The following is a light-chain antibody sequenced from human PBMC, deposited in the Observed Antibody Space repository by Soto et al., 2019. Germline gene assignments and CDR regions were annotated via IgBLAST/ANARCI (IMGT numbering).Light chain of an antibody. CDR1: QAIRTD. Sequence: DIQMTQSPSCPLATVADTVTTTSRASQAIRTDLGWYQQKPGKAPKLLIYAASTLQSGVPSRFSGSGSGTEFILSISSLQPDDFATYYCQQYNSYPWTFGQGTKVDIK. CDR2: AAS. J-gene: IGKJ1*01. V-gene: IGKV1-17*01. CDR3: QQYNSYPWT.